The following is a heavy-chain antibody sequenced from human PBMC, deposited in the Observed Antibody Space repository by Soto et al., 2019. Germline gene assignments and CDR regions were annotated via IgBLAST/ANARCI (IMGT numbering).Heavy chain of an antibody. J-gene: IGHJ3*02. Sequence: PGESLKISCKGSGYSFTSYWIGWVRQMPGKGLEWMGIIYPGDSDTRYSPSFQGQVTISADKSISTAYLQWSSLKASDTAMYYCARHPHPPRYSPYERAFDIRGQGTMLTVSS. D-gene: IGHD5-12*01. CDR1: GYSFTSYW. CDR2: IYPGDSDT. CDR3: ARHPHPPRYSPYERAFDI. V-gene: IGHV5-51*01.